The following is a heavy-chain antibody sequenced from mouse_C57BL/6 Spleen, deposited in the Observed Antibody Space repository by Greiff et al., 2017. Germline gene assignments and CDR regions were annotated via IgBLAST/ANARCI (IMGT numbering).Heavy chain of an antibody. CDR3: AKVGDYFDD. J-gene: IGHJ2*01. D-gene: IGHD1-3*01. CDR1: GYTFTGYW. Sequence: VQLQQSGAELMKPGASVKLSCKATGYTFTGYWIEWVKQRPGHGLEWIGEILPGSGSTNYNEKFNGMATFTAETSSNTAYMLTSSLTTDDSAIYYCAKVGDYFDDWGQGTTLTVSS. CDR2: ILPGSGST. V-gene: IGHV1-9*01.